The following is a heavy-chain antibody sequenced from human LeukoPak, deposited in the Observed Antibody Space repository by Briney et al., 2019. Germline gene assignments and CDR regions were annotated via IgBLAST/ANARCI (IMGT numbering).Heavy chain of an antibody. Sequence: GGSLRLSCAASGFTFSSYSMNWVRQAPGKGLEWVSDITRSSSNINYADSVKGRFTISRDNAKNSLYPQMNSLRVEDTGVYYCARGQYGVGIDYWGQGTLVTVSS. CDR2: ITRSSSNI. CDR3: ARGQYGVGIDY. D-gene: IGHD4-17*01. J-gene: IGHJ4*02. CDR1: GFTFSSYS. V-gene: IGHV3-48*01.